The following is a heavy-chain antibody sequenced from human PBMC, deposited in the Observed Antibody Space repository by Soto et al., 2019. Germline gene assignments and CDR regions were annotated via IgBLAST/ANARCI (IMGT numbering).Heavy chain of an antibody. CDR2: IKEDGSMA. CDR1: GFTFSSFW. Sequence: GGSLRLSCAASGFTFSSFWMAWVRQAPGKGLEWLANIKEDGSMAYYLDSVKGRFTISRDNAKNSLFLQMNSLRADDTAVYYCARTGTGWFDPWGQGTLVTVSS. J-gene: IGHJ5*02. CDR3: ARTGTGWFDP. D-gene: IGHD1-1*01. V-gene: IGHV3-7*02.